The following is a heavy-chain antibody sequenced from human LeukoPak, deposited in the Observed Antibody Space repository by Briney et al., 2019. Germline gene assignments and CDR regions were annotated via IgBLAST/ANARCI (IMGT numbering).Heavy chain of an antibody. CDR3: ARVRRYYDSSGYYSNWFDP. Sequence: PSQTLSLTCTVSGGSISSGGYYWSWIRQHPGKGLEWIGYIYYSGSTYYNPSLKSRVTISVDTSKNKFSLELSSVTAADTAVYYCARVRRYYDSSGYYSNWFDPWGQGTLVTVSS. V-gene: IGHV4-31*03. J-gene: IGHJ5*02. D-gene: IGHD3-22*01. CDR2: IYYSGST. CDR1: GGSISSGGYY.